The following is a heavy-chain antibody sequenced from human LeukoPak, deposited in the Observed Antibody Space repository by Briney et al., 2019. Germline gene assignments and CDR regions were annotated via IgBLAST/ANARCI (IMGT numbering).Heavy chain of an antibody. CDR1: GFTFSSSA. CDR3: AKGHYYGSGSLDY. J-gene: IGHJ4*02. D-gene: IGHD3-10*01. CDR2: IGGRDGST. Sequence: SGGSLSLSCAASGFTFSSSAMSWVRQAPGKGLEWVSAIGGRDGSTYYADSVKGRFTISRDNSKNTLYVQMNSLRAEDTAVYYCAKGHYYGSGSLDYWGQGTLVTVSS. V-gene: IGHV3-23*01.